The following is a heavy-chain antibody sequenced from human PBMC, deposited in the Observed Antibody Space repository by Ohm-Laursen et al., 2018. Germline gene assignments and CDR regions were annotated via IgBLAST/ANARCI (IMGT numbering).Heavy chain of an antibody. CDR3: ARCKQPRDYYGMDV. V-gene: IGHV3-11*01. J-gene: IGHJ6*02. CDR1: GFTFSDYY. CDR2: ISSSGSTI. D-gene: IGHD6-13*01. Sequence: GSLRLSCTAPGFTFSDYYMSWIRQAPGKGLEWVSYISSSGSTIYYADSVKGRFTISRDNAKNSLYLQMNSLRAEDTAVYYCARCKQPRDYYGMDVWGQGTTVTVSS.